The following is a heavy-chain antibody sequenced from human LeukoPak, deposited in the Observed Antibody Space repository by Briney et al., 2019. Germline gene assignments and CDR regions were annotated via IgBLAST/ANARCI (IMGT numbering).Heavy chain of an antibody. CDR1: GYTFTGYY. Sequence: ASVKVSCKASGYTFTGYYMHWVRQAPGQWLEWMGWINPNRRGTNYAKEFQGRITKTRDTSISTAYMELSRLRSDGTGVYYCARDSVGATALFDYWGQGTLVTVSS. V-gene: IGHV1-2*02. J-gene: IGHJ4*02. CDR2: INPNRRGT. CDR3: ARDSVGATALFDY. D-gene: IGHD1-26*01.